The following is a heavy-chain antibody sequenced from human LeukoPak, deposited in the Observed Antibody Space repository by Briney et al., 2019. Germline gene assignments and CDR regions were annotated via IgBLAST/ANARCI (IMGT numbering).Heavy chain of an antibody. CDR1: HVSVNSSSYY. D-gene: IGHD4/OR15-4a*01. CDR2: IYSSGYT. Sequence: SETLSLTCTVPHVSVNSSSYYWGWIRQPPGKGLEWLGCIYSSGYTYYTPSLMSRVTISLDTSKNQFSLKVNSVTAADTAVFYCASGQTMVTPRGSFDFCGQGTLATVSS. CDR3: ASGQTMVTPRGSFDF. J-gene: IGHJ4*02. V-gene: IGHV4-39*07.